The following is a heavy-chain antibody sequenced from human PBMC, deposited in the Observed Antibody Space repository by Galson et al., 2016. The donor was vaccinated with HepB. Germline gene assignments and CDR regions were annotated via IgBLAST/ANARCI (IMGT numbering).Heavy chain of an antibody. V-gene: IGHV4-59*11. CDR3: ARGTRFSYKWSFDS. D-gene: IGHD1-20*01. J-gene: IGHJ4*02. CDR2: THSSGNS. CDR1: DESIMTHY. Sequence: SETLSLTCDVSDESIMTHYWSWIRQSPGKGLEWLGYTHSSGNSKYNPPPTSRVTMSLDTSKSPFALRLRSVTPGDTAVYFCARGTRFSYKWSFDSWGRGALVTVSS.